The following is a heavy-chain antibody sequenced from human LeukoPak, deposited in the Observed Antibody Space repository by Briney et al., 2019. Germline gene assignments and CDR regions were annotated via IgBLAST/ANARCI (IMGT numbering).Heavy chain of an antibody. J-gene: IGHJ4*02. Sequence: GGSLRLSCTASGFTFGDYAMSWVRQAPGKGLEWVGFIRSKAYGGTTEYAAPVKGRFTISRDDSKSIAYLQMNSLKTEDTAVYYCTRGVYFDYWGQGTLVTVSS. D-gene: IGHD2-8*01. CDR1: GFTFGDYA. CDR2: IRSKAYGGTT. CDR3: TRGVYFDY. V-gene: IGHV3-49*04.